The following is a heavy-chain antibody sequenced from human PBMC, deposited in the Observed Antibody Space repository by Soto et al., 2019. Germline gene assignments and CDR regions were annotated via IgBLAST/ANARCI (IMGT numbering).Heavy chain of an antibody. J-gene: IGHJ4*02. Sequence: QVQLVQSGAEVKKPGSSVKVSCKASGGTFSSYAISWVRQAPGQGLEWMGGIIPIFGTANYAQKFQGRVTITADESTSTAYMELSSLRSEDTAVYCCARGYCSGGSCYSEPMFDYWGQGTLVTVSS. V-gene: IGHV1-69*01. CDR3: ARGYCSGGSCYSEPMFDY. CDR1: GGTFSSYA. CDR2: IIPIFGTA. D-gene: IGHD2-15*01.